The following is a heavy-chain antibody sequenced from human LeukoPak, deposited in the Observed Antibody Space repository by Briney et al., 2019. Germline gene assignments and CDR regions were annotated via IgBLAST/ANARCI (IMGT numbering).Heavy chain of an antibody. CDR2: IYYSGST. D-gene: IGHD4-17*01. CDR1: GGSISSYY. V-gene: IGHV4-59*08. CDR3: ASSLPGATVPYY. Sequence: SETLSLTCTVSGGSISSYYWSWIRQPPGKGLEWIGYIYYSGSTNYNPSLKSRVTISVDTSKNQFSLKLSSVTAADTAVYYCASSLPGATVPYYWGQGTLVTVSS. J-gene: IGHJ4*02.